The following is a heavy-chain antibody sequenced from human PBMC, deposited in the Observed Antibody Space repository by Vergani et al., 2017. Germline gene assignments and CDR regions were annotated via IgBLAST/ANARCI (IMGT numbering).Heavy chain of an antibody. Sequence: QVQLQESGPGLVKPSQTLSLTCTVSGGSISSGGYYWSWIRQHPGKGLEWIGYIYYSGRTSYNPSLKSRVTISVDTSKNQFSLKLSSVTAADTAVYYCARVNYYDSSGYYPLDYWGQGTLVTVSS. CDR2: IYYSGRT. V-gene: IGHV4-31*03. CDR1: GGSISSGGYY. J-gene: IGHJ4*02. D-gene: IGHD3-22*01. CDR3: ARVNYYDSSGYYPLDY.